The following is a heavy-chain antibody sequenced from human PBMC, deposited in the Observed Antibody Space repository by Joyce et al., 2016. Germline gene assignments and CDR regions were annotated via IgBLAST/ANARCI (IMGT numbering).Heavy chain of an antibody. V-gene: IGHV3-23*01. D-gene: IGHD3-3*01. CDR1: GFTFYNYA. Sequence: EVYLLESGGGLVRPGGSLRLSCAASGFTFYNYAMSWVRQAPGKGLEWVSGISGSGGSKYYADSVKGRFTISRDNSKNTLYLQMNSLRAEDTAVYYCAKGGNYYDYYFDYWGQGTLLTVSS. CDR2: ISGSGGSK. J-gene: IGHJ4*02. CDR3: AKGGNYYDYYFDY.